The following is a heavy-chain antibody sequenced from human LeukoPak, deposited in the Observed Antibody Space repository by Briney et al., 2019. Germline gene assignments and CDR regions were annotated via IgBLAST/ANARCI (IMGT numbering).Heavy chain of an antibody. CDR3: ARGRGIIAAHFDY. CDR2: ISSSSSYI. Sequence: PGGSLRVSCAASGFTFSSYSMNWVRQAPGKGLEWVSSISSSSSYIYYADSVKGRFTISRDNAKNSLYLQMNSLRAEDTAVYYCARGRGIIAAHFDYWGQGTLVTVSS. J-gene: IGHJ4*02. D-gene: IGHD6-13*01. V-gene: IGHV3-21*04. CDR1: GFTFSSYS.